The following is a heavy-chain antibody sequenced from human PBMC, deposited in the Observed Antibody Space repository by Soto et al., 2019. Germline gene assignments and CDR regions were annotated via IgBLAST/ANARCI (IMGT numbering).Heavy chain of an antibody. V-gene: IGHV1-46*03. D-gene: IGHD3-22*01. CDR1: GYTFSSYY. CDR2: INPSGGST. Sequence: ASVKVSCKASGYTFSSYYMHWVRQAPGGGLEWLGIINPSGGSTTYRQKFQGRVTMTRDTSTSTVYMELNSLKTEDTAVYYCTSGLYDSSGYYPGSPDYWGQGTLVTVSS. J-gene: IGHJ4*02. CDR3: TSGLYDSSGYYPGSPDY.